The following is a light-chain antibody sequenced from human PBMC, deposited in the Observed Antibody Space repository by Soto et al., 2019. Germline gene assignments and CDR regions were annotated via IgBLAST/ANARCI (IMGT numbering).Light chain of an antibody. V-gene: IGKV1-8*01. CDR3: QQYFSYPYT. J-gene: IGKJ2*01. CDR1: QDISSY. Sequence: AIRMTQSPSSFSASTGYRVTITCRASQDISSYLAWYQQKVGKAPKLLIYAAATLQRGAPSRFIGSGSGTDFTITISRLQSEDFATYYSQQYFSYPYTFGQGTKLEI. CDR2: AAA.